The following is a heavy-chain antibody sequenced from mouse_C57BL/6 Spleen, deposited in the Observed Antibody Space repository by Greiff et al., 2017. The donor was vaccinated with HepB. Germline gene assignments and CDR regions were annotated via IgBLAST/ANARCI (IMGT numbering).Heavy chain of an antibody. CDR2: ISYDGSN. D-gene: IGHD2-3*01. CDR3: ARDGYDGYSTAWFAY. CDR1: GYSITSGYY. Sequence: EVQLQQSGPGLVKPSQSLSLTCSVTGYSITSGYYWNWIRQFPGNKLEWMGYISYDGSNNYNPSLKNRISITRDTSKNQFFLKLNSVTTEDTATYYCARDGYDGYSTAWFAYWGQGTLVTVSA. J-gene: IGHJ3*01. V-gene: IGHV3-6*01.